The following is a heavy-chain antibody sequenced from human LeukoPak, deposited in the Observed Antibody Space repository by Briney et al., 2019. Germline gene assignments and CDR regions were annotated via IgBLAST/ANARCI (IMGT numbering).Heavy chain of an antibody. Sequence: SETLSLTCTVSGGSLSSYYWSWIRQPPGKGLEWIGYIYYSGSTNYNPSLKSRVTISVDTSKNQFSLKLSSVTAADTAVYYCARDPGDGYDGYYFDYWGQGTLVTVSS. CDR1: GGSLSSYY. V-gene: IGHV4-59*01. CDR2: IYYSGST. CDR3: ARDPGDGYDGYYFDY. D-gene: IGHD5-24*01. J-gene: IGHJ4*02.